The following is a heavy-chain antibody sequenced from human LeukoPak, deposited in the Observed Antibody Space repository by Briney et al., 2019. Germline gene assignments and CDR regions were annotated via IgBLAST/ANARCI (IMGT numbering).Heavy chain of an antibody. D-gene: IGHD5-18*01. CDR2: ISNDGSKK. CDR1: GFTFSSYW. Sequence: GGSLRLSCAASGFTFSSYWMSWVRQAPGKGLDWVAVISNDGSKKYYADSVKGRFTISRDNSKNTLSLQVSSLRTEDTAVYYCAKDRYSYAFEYSDSWGQGTLVTVSS. J-gene: IGHJ4*02. CDR3: AKDRYSYAFEYSDS. V-gene: IGHV3-30*18.